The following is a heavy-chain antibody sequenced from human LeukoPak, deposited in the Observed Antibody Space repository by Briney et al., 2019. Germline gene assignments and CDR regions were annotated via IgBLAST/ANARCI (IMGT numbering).Heavy chain of an antibody. D-gene: IGHD1-26*01. CDR3: ARGPVGATYDAFDI. Sequence: PGGSLRLSCAASGFTFSDYYMSWIRRAPGKGLEWVSYISNSAIYYADSVKGRFTISRDNAKNSLYLQMNSLRAEDTAVYYCARGPVGATYDAFDIWGQGTMVTVSS. V-gene: IGHV3-11*04. CDR1: GFTFSDYY. CDR2: ISNSAI. J-gene: IGHJ3*02.